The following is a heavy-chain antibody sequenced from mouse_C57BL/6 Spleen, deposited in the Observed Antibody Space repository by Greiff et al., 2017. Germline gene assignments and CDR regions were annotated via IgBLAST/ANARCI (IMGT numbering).Heavy chain of an antibody. CDR3: ARSGTTVVDDWYFDV. D-gene: IGHD1-1*01. Sequence: VQLQQSGAELVRPGASVKLSCKASGYTFTDYYINWVKQRPGQGLEWIARIYPGSGNTYYNEKFKGKATLTAEISSSTSYMQLSSLTSEDSAFYFCARSGTTVVDDWYFDVWGTGPTVTVSS. CDR2: IYPGSGNT. J-gene: IGHJ1*03. CDR1: GYTFTDYY. V-gene: IGHV1-76*01.